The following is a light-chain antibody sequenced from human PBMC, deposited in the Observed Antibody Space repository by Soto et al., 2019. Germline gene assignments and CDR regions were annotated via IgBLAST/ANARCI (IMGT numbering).Light chain of an antibody. Sequence: QSVLTQPPSVSGAPGQRVTISCTGSSSNIGAGHVVHWYQQFPGRAPNLLIYGSSNRPSEVPDRFSGSKSGTSASLAITGLQAEDEADYYCQSYDNTLSASVFGGGTKLPVL. V-gene: IGLV1-40*01. J-gene: IGLJ2*01. CDR1: SSNIGAGHV. CDR3: QSYDNTLSASV. CDR2: GSS.